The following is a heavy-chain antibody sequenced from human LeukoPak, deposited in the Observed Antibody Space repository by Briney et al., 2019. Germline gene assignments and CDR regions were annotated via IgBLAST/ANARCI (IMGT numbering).Heavy chain of an antibody. CDR1: GGSISSYY. Sequence: PSETLSLTCTVSGGSISSYYWSWIRQPPGKGLEWIGYIYTSGSTNYNPSLKSRVTISLDTPKSQFSLKLSSVTAADTAVYYCARAPLYSGGSGWSIYYFYAMDVWGQGTTVTVSS. V-gene: IGHV4-4*09. CDR2: IYTSGST. D-gene: IGHD6-19*01. CDR3: ARAPLYSGGSGWSIYYFYAMDV. J-gene: IGHJ6*02.